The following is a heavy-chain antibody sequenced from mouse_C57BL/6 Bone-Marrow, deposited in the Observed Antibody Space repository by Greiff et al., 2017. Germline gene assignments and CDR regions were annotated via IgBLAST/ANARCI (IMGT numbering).Heavy chain of an antibody. V-gene: IGHV1-69*01. CDR3: AIEGLLNLHAIDY. D-gene: IGHD1-1*01. CDR1: GYTFTSYW. CDR2: IDPSDSYT. Sequence: QVQLQQPGAELVMPGASVKLSCKASGYTFTSYWMNWVKQRPGQGLEWIGEIDPSDSYTNYNQKFKGKSTLTVDKSSSTAYMQLSSLTSEDSAVYYYAIEGLLNLHAIDYWGQGTSVTVSS. J-gene: IGHJ4*01.